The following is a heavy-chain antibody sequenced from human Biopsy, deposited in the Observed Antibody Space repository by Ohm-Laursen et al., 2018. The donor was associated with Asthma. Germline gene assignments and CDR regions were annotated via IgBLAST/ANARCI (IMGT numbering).Heavy chain of an antibody. Sequence: SLRLSCAAPGFTISTYWMHWVRQAPGKGLVWVSRISSDGRSTHYADSVTGRFTISRDNAKNTLYLQMNSLRAEDTAVYYCARVAYGDLTCFDPWGQGTLVTVSS. CDR2: ISSDGRST. D-gene: IGHD4-17*01. J-gene: IGHJ5*02. V-gene: IGHV3-74*01. CDR1: GFTISTYW. CDR3: ARVAYGDLTCFDP.